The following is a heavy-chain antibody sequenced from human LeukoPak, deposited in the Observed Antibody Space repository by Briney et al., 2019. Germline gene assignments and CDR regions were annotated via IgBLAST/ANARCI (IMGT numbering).Heavy chain of an antibody. V-gene: IGHV1-2*02. D-gene: IGHD3-10*01. CDR1: GYTFTGYY. CDR3: ASQGASASYGIDY. Sequence: ASVKDSCKASGYTFTGYYLYSVRQAPGQGLEWMGWMYPNSGGTNYAQKFQGRVTMTTDTSISTAYMELSRLTSDDTAVYYCASQGASASYGIDYWGQGTLVTVSS. J-gene: IGHJ4*02. CDR2: MYPNSGGT.